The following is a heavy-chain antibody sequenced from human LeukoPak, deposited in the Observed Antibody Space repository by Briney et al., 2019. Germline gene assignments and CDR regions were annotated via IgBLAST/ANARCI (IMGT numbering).Heavy chain of an antibody. J-gene: IGHJ6*03. V-gene: IGHV1-46*01. CDR1: GYTFTSYY. CDR3: ARATVQLWFEYYYYYMDV. CDR2: INPSGGST. Sequence: ASVKVSCKASGYTFTSYYMHWVRQAPGQGLEWMGIINPSGGSTSYAQKFQGRVTMTRGMSTSTVYMELSSLRSEDTAVYYCARATVQLWFEYYYYYMDVWGKGTTVTVSS. D-gene: IGHD5-18*01.